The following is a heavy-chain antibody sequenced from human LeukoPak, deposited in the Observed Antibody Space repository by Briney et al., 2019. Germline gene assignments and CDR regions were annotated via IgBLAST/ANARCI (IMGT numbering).Heavy chain of an antibody. V-gene: IGHV1-2*06. CDR3: ARRTRQWLVRDLLDY. CDR1: GYTFTGFY. Sequence: GASVKVSCKASGYTFTGFYMHWVRQAPGQGLEWMGRINPNSGGTNYAQKFQGRVTMTRDTSISTAYMELSRLRSHDTAVYYCARRTRQWLVRDLLDYWGQGTLVTVSS. CDR2: INPNSGGT. J-gene: IGHJ4*02. D-gene: IGHD6-19*01.